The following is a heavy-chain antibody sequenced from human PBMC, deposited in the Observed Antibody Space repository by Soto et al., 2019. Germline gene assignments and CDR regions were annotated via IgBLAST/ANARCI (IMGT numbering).Heavy chain of an antibody. CDR3: ARVRFLEWLSWIYFDY. CDR1: GGSISSYY. CDR2: IYYSGST. D-gene: IGHD3-3*01. Sequence: PSETLSLTCTVSGGSISSYYWSWIRQPPGKGLEWIGYIYYSGSTNYNPSLKSRVTISVDTSKNQFSLKLSSVTAADTAVYYCARVRFLEWLSWIYFDYWGQGTLVTVSS. J-gene: IGHJ4*02. V-gene: IGHV4-59*08.